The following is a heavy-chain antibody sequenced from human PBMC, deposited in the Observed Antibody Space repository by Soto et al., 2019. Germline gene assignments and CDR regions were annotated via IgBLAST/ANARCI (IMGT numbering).Heavy chain of an antibody. V-gene: IGHV3-21*01. J-gene: IGHJ3*02. D-gene: IGHD4-17*01. CDR2: ISSSSSYI. CDR1: GFTFSSYS. CDR3: ARAYGDYVSFDM. Sequence: EVQLVESGGGLVKPGGSLRLSCAASGFTFSSYSMNWVRQAPGKGLEWVSSISSSSSYIYYADPVKGRFTIPRDNAENSLCLQMNSLRAEDTAVYYCARAYGDYVSFDMWGQGTMVTVSS.